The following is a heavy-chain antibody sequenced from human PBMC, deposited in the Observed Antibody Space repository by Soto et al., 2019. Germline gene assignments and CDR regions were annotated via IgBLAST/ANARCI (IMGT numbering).Heavy chain of an antibody. CDR3: AIVFLYSSSGETVVYFDF. CDR2: ISAYNGNT. Sequence: ASVKVSCKDSGYTFTSYGISWVRQAPGQGLEWMGWISAYNGNTNYAQKLQGRVTMTTDTSTSTAYMELRSLRSDDTAVYYCAIVFLYSSSGETVVYFDFWGQGSPVIGSA. J-gene: IGHJ4*02. D-gene: IGHD6-13*01. CDR1: GYTFTSYG. V-gene: IGHV1-18*01.